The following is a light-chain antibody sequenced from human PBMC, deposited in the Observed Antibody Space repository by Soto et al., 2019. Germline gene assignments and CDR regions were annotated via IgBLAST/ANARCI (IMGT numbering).Light chain of an antibody. V-gene: IGKV3-15*01. CDR2: GAS. CDR3: QQYNKWPQT. Sequence: EIVMTQSPATLSVFPWERATLSCRASQSVSSSLAWYQHKPGQAPRLLIYGASTRVRGIPARFSGSGSRTEFTLTISSLQSEDLAVYHCQQYNKWPQTFGQGTKVDIK. J-gene: IGKJ1*01. CDR1: QSVSSS.